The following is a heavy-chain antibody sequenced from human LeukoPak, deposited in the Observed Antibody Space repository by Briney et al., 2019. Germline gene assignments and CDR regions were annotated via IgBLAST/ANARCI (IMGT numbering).Heavy chain of an antibody. CDR3: ARETGSYYFDY. CDR1: GGSISSYY. CDR2: IYYSGNT. J-gene: IGHJ4*02. V-gene: IGHV4-59*01. Sequence: SETLSLTCTVSGGSISSYYWSWIRQPPGKGLEWIGYIYYSGNTNYNPSLKSRVTISVDTSKNQFSLKLSSVTAADTAVYYCARETGSYYFDYWGQETLVTVSS.